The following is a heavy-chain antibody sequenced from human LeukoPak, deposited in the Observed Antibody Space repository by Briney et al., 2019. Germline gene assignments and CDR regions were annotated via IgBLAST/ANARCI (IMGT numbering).Heavy chain of an antibody. V-gene: IGHV3-23*01. CDR2: ISGSGGST. D-gene: IGHD3-10*01. CDR3: AREVWFAETYDYYGMDV. J-gene: IGHJ6*02. CDR1: GFTFSSYA. Sequence: GGSLRLSCAASGFTFSSYAMSWVRQAPGKGLEWVSAISGSGGSTYYADSVKGRFTISRDNSKNTLYLQMDRLRADDTAVYYCAREVWFAETYDYYGMDVWGQGTTVTVSS.